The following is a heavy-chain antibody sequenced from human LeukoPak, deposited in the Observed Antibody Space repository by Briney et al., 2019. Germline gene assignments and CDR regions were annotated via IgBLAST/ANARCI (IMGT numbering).Heavy chain of an antibody. J-gene: IGHJ1*01. CDR3: ARDRQNYYDSSGYYSTQYFQH. CDR2: ISYDGSNK. Sequence: GGSLRLSCAASGFTFSSYAMHWVRQAPGKGLEWVAVISYDGSNKYFADSVKGRFTISRDNSKNTLYLQMNSLRAEDTAVYYCARDRQNYYDSSGYYSTQYFQHWGQGTLVTVSS. D-gene: IGHD3-22*01. V-gene: IGHV3-30*04. CDR1: GFTFSSYA.